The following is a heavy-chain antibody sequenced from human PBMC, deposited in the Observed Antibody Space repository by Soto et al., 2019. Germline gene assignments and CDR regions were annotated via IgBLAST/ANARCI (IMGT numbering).Heavy chain of an antibody. CDR1: GYTLATYG. V-gene: IGHV1-18*01. Sequence: QVQLVQSGAEVKKPGASVKVSCKASGYTLATYGISWVRQAPGQGLEWMGWISDYNGNTNYAQKIQDRITLTTDKSTNTAYMELRSLRADDTAVYYCARDGTSMYGMDVWGQGTTVTVSS. CDR3: ARDGTSMYGMDV. J-gene: IGHJ6*02. D-gene: IGHD1-1*01. CDR2: ISDYNGNT.